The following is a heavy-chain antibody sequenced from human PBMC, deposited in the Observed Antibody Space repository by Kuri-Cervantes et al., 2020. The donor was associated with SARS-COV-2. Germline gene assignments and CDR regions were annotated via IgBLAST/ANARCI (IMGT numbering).Heavy chain of an antibody. J-gene: IGHJ6*03. CDR3: ARDPAAGLYYYYMDV. CDR2: ISSSGSTI. V-gene: IGHV3-11*04. Sequence: GESLKISCAASGFTFSNAWMSWIRQAPGKGLEWVSYISSSGSTIYYADSVKGRFTISRDNAKNSLYLQMNSLRAEDTAVYYCARDPAAGLYYYYMDVWGKGTTVTVSS. CDR1: GFTFSNAW. D-gene: IGHD6-13*01.